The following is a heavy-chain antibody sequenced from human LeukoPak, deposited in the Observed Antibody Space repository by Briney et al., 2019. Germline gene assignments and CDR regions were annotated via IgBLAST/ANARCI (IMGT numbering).Heavy chain of an antibody. J-gene: IGHJ4*02. CDR3: ARERRYTNSWYSFDY. D-gene: IGHD6-13*01. V-gene: IGHV3-23*01. CDR2: SGGTSGNT. Sequence: GGSLRLSCAASGFTFSSYAMSWVRQAPGKGLEWVSGSGGTSGNTFDADSVKGRFTISRDYSKNTLYLQMNSLRAEDTAVYYCARERRYTNSWYSFDYWGQGTLVTVSS. CDR1: GFTFSSYA.